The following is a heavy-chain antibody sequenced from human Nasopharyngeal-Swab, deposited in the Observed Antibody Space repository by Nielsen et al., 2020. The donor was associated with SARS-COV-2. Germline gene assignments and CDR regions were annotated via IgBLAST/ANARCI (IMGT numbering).Heavy chain of an antibody. Sequence: GESLKISCAASGFTFSDYYMSWIRQAPGKGLEWVSYISSSSSSYTNYADSVKGRFTISRDNAKNSLYLQMNSLRAEDTAVYYCARTRNWGDYYYYMDVWGKGTTVTVSS. V-gene: IGHV3-11*06. D-gene: IGHD7-27*01. CDR3: ARTRNWGDYYYYMDV. CDR2: ISSSSSSYT. J-gene: IGHJ6*03. CDR1: GFTFSDYY.